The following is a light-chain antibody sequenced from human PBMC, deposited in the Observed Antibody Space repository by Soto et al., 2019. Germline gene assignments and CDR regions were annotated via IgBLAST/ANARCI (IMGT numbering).Light chain of an antibody. CDR3: QQYTNSPRPLT. CDR1: QSVSSSF. J-gene: IGKJ1*01. Sequence: DIVLTQSPGMLSLSPGERATLSCRASQSVSSSFLAWYQQKPGQAPRLLIYAASSRATAIPDRFSGSGSGTDFTLTISRLEPEDFAVYYCQQYTNSPRPLTFGQGTKVEIK. CDR2: AAS. V-gene: IGKV3-20*01.